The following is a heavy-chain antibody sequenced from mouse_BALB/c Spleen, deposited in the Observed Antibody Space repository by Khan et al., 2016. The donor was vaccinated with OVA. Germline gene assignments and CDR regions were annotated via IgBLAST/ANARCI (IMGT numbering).Heavy chain of an antibody. Sequence: VQLQESGGEVVRPGTSVKISGKASGYTFTNYWLGWVRQRPEHGLQWIGDIYPGGYFTNYNEQFKGKATLTVDTSSSTANMQLSSLTSEDSAVYFCARWATWYFDVWGAGTTVTVSS. J-gene: IGHJ1*01. CDR2: IYPGGYFT. CDR1: GYTFTNYW. V-gene: IGHV1-63*02. CDR3: ARWATWYFDV. D-gene: IGHD3-1*01.